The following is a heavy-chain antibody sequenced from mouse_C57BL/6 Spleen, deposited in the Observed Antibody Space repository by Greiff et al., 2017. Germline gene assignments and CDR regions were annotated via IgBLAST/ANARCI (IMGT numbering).Heavy chain of an antibody. CDR2: IYPGDGDT. J-gene: IGHJ4*01. V-gene: IGHV1-82*01. CDR3: AELGQNAMDY. Sequence: VQLQQSGPELVKPGASVKISCKASGYAFSSSWLNWVKQRPGKGLEWIGRIYPGDGDTNYNGKFKGKATLTADKSSSTAYMQLSSLTSEDAAVYFCAELGQNAMDYWGQGTSVTVSS. D-gene: IGHD4-1*01. CDR1: GYAFSSSW.